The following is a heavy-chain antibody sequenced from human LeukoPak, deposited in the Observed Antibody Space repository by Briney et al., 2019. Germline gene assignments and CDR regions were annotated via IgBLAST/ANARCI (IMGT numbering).Heavy chain of an antibody. J-gene: IGHJ5*02. CDR1: GYSISSGYY. CDR2: IYHSGST. D-gene: IGHD3-3*01. V-gene: IGHV4-38-2*01. CDR3: ARHGGNDFWSGDNWFDP. Sequence: SETLSLTCAVSGYSISSGYYWGWIRQPPGKGLEWIGSIYHSGSTYYNPSLKSRVTISVDTSKNQFSLKLSSVTAADTAVYYRARHGGNDFWSGDNWFDPWGQGTLVTVSS.